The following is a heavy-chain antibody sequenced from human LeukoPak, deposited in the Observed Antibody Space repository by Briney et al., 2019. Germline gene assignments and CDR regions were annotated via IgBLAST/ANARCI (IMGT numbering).Heavy chain of an antibody. CDR2: IIPIFGTA. D-gene: IGHD3-3*01. CDR3: ASEDYDFWSGIMGY. V-gene: IGHV1-69*01. CDR1: GGTFSSYA. J-gene: IGHJ4*02. Sequence: GSSVKVSCKASGGTFSSYAISWVRQAPGQGLEWMGGIIPIFGTANYAQKFQGRVTITADESTSTAYMELSSLRSEDTAVYYCASEDYDFWSGIMGYWGQGTLVPVSS.